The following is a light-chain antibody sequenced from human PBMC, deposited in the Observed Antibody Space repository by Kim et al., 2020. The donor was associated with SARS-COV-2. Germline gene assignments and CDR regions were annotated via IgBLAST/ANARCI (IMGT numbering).Light chain of an antibody. V-gene: IGLV1-44*01. CDR3: AAWDDSLNGVV. Sequence: GQRVTIPCSGRSSNSGSNTVNWYQQLPGTAPNLLIYGNNQRPSGVPDRFSGSKSGTSASLAISGLQSEDEADYYCAAWDDSLNGVVFGGGTQLTVL. J-gene: IGLJ2*01. CDR1: SSNSGSNT. CDR2: GNN.